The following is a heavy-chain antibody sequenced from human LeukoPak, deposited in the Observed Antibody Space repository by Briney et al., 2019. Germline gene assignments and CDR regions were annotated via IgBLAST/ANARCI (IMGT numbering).Heavy chain of an antibody. CDR3: ARRRYSSSSGDDY. V-gene: IGHV4-34*01. J-gene: IGHJ4*02. Sequence: SETLSLTCAVYGGSFSGYYWSWIRQPPGKGLEWIGEINHSGSTDYNPSLKSRVTISVDTSKNQFSLKLSSVTAADTAVYYCARRRYSSSSGDDYWGQGTLVTVSS. CDR2: INHSGST. CDR1: GGSFSGYY. D-gene: IGHD6-6*01.